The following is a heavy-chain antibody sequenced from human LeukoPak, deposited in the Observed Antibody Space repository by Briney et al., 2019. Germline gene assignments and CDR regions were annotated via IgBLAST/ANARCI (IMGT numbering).Heavy chain of an antibody. CDR2: IYPGDSDT. D-gene: IGHD6-19*01. CDR3: ARREAVAGTEDFLDY. J-gene: IGHJ4*02. Sequence: GASPKISCKGSGYPFTTYWIGWVRQIPGKGLEWMGIIYPGDSDTRYSPSFQGQVTISADRSISPASLQWSSLNASDTAIYFCARREAVAGTEDFLDYWGQGTLVTVSS. CDR1: GYPFTTYW. V-gene: IGHV5-51*01.